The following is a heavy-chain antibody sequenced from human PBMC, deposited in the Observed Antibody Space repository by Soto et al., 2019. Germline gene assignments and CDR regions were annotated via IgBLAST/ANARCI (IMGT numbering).Heavy chain of an antibody. CDR3: ARDRHYYDSSLYDY. V-gene: IGHV1-2*04. J-gene: IGHJ4*02. Sequence: GASVKVSCKASGYTFTGYYMHWVRQAPGQGLEWMGWINPNSGGTNYAQKFQGWVTMTRDTSISTAYMELSRLRSDDTAVYYCARDRHYYDSSLYDYWGQGTLVTVSS. D-gene: IGHD3-22*01. CDR2: INPNSGGT. CDR1: GYTFTGYY.